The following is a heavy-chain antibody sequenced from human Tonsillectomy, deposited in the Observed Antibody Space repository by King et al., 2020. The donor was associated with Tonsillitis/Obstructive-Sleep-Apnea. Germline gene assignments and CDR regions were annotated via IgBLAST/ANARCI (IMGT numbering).Heavy chain of an antibody. J-gene: IGHJ6*03. CDR3: AGMGCSSTSCYTSPYYYYYYMNA. CDR2: ISGSGGIA. V-gene: IGHV3-23*04. CDR1: GFTFSTYG. Sequence: VQLVESGGGLVQPGGSLKLSCAASGFTFSTYGMSWVRQAPGKGLEWVSAISGSGGIAYYADSVKGRFTISRDNSKNTLNLQMNSLRAEDTAVYYCAGMGCSSTSCYTSPYYYYYYMNAWGKGTTVTVSS. D-gene: IGHD2-2*02.